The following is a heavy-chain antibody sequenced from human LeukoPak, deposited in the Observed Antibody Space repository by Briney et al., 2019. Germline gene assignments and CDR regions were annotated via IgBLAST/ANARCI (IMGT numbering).Heavy chain of an antibody. V-gene: IGHV3-53*01. D-gene: IGHD2-21*01. J-gene: IGHJ4*02. CDR2: IYPGGNT. CDR3: ARGPTADWRALAPFDS. Sequence: GGSLRLSCAASGFTISNNYMSWVRQAPGKGLAWVSVIYPGGNTYYADSVKGRFTISRDNSKNTLHLQMDSLRAEDTAMYYCARGPTADWRALAPFDSWGQGTLVTVSP. CDR1: GFTISNNY.